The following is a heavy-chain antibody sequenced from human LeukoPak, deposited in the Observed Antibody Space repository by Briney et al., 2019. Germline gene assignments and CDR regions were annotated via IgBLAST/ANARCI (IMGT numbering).Heavy chain of an antibody. D-gene: IGHD3-10*01. CDR3: AREGRLGSGTNWFDP. J-gene: IGHJ5*02. CDR2: IYHSGST. Sequence: PSETLSLTCAVSGGSISSGGYSWSWIRQPSGKGLEWIGYIYHSGSTYYNPSLKSRVTISVDRSKNQFSLKLSSVTAADTAVYYCAREGRLGSGTNWFDPWGQGTLVTVSS. CDR1: GGSISSGGYS. V-gene: IGHV4-30-2*01.